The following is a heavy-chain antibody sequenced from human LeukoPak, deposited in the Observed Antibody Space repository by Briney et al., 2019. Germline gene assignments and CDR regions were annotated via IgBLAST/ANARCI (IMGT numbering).Heavy chain of an antibody. CDR3: ARDVRRSYDSSGYYYRAFDI. J-gene: IGHJ3*02. CDR1: GYTFTSYY. V-gene: IGHV1-46*01. CDR2: INPSGGST. D-gene: IGHD3-22*01. Sequence: GASVKVSCKASGYTFTSYYMHWVRQAPGQGLEWMGIINPSGGSTSYAQKFQGRVTMTRDMSTSTVYMELSSLRSEDTAVYYCARDVRRSYDSSGYYYRAFDIWGQGTMVTVSS.